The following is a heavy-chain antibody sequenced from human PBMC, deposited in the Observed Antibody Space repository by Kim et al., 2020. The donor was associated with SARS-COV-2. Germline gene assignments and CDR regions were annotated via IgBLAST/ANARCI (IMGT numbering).Heavy chain of an antibody. D-gene: IGHD4-17*01. J-gene: IGHJ4*02. CDR3: ARHDYGGNSAQPFDY. CDR2: IIPIFGTA. CDR1: GGTFSSYA. Sequence: SVKVSCKASGGTFSSYAISWVRQAPGQGLEWMGGIIPIFGTANYAQKFQGRVTITADESTSTAYMEPSSLRSEDTAVYYCARHDYGGNSAQPFDYWGQGTLVTVSS. V-gene: IGHV1-69*13.